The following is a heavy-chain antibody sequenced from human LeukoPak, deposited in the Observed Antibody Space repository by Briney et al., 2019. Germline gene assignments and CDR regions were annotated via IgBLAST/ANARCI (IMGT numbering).Heavy chain of an antibody. CDR1: GFTFSSYA. J-gene: IGHJ4*02. CDR2: ISGSGGST. CDR3: AKEGAIAAAGTWNYFDY. V-gene: IGHV3-23*01. Sequence: PGGSLRLSCAASGFTFSSYAMSWVRQAPGKGLEWVSAISGSGGSTYYADSVKGRFTISRDNSKNTLYLQMNSLRAEDTAVYYCAKEGAIAAAGTWNYFDYWGQGTLVTVSS. D-gene: IGHD6-13*01.